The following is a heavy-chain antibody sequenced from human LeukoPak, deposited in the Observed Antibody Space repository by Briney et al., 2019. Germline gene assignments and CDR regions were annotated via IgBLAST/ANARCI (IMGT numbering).Heavy chain of an antibody. CDR1: GYTFTSYA. J-gene: IGHJ6*02. D-gene: IGHD2-2*01. CDR2: INTNTGNP. CDR3: ARAGYCSSTSCYIYYYYGMDV. V-gene: IGHV7-4-1*02. Sequence: GASVKVSCKASGYTFTSYAMNWVRQAPGQGLEWVGWINTNTGNPTYAQGFTGRFVFSLDTSVSTAYLQISSLKAEDTAVYYCARAGYCSSTSCYIYYYYGMDVWGQGTTVTVSS.